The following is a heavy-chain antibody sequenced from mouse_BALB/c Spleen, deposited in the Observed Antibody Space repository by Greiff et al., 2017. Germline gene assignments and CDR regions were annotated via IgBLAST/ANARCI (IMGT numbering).Heavy chain of an antibody. V-gene: IGHV1-85*01. CDR3: ARSRGNYYFDY. J-gene: IGHJ2*03. Sequence: VQLQQSGAELVKPGASVKLSCKASGYTFTSYAINWVRQRPEQGLGWIGWIFPGDGSTKYNEKFKGKATLSTDKSSSTAYMQLSRLTSEASAVWCCARSRGNYYFDYGGQGTSLTVAS. D-gene: IGHD2-1*01. CDR1: GYTFTSYA. CDR2: IFPGDGST.